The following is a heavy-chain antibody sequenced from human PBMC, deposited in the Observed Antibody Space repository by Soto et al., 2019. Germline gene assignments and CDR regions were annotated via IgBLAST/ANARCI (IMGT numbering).Heavy chain of an antibody. D-gene: IGHD6-13*01. V-gene: IGHV3-23*01. CDR1: GFTFSSYA. J-gene: IGHJ4*02. CDR3: SAQYSSTWSVGDC. CDR2: ISGSGGST. Sequence: EVQLLESGGGLVQPGGSLRLSCAASGFTFSSYAMSWVRQAPGKGLEWVSAISGSGGSTYYADSVKGRFTISRDNSKNTLYLQMNSLRAEDTAVYYCSAQYSSTWSVGDCWGQGTLVSVSP.